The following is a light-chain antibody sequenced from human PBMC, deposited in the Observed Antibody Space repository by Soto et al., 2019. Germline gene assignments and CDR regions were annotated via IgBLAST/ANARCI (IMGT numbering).Light chain of an antibody. V-gene: IGKV2-24*01. CDR3: MKSTHFPLT. Sequence: IAMTQTPLSSPVTLGQPASISCRSNQSLAHSDGSTYLNGLKQRLGQPPRLLIFKISNRLSGVPDRFSGSGAWTDFTLKISRVEAEDVGVYYCMKSTHFPLTFSGGTTVEV. CDR1: QSLAHSDGSTY. CDR2: KIS. J-gene: IGKJ4*01.